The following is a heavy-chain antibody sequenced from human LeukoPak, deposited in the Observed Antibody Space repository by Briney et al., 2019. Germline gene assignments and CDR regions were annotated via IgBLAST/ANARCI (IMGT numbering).Heavy chain of an antibody. V-gene: IGHV3-30*02. J-gene: IGHJ4*02. Sequence: GGSLRLSCAASGFTLSSQDMNWVHQAPGKGLEWVALLRNDGRNKYYAGSVEGRFTISRDNAEKSLYLQMNSLRAEDTAVYYCARVIGTDEAEGDWGQGTLVTVSS. CDR1: GFTLSSQD. CDR3: ARVIGTDEAEGD. CDR2: LRNDGRNK.